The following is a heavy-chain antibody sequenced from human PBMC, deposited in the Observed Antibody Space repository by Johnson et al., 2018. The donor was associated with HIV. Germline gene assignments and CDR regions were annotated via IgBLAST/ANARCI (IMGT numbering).Heavy chain of an antibody. D-gene: IGHD6-19*01. CDR2: IYSGGST. Sequence: VQLVESGGGLVQPGGSLRLSCAASGFTVSSNYMSWVRQAPGKGLDWVSVIYSGGSTYYADSLKDRFTISRDNSKNTLYLQMNSLRAEDTAVYYCARGKKQWLDEDAFDIWGQGTMVTVSS. CDR3: ARGKKQWLDEDAFDI. V-gene: IGHV3-66*01. CDR1: GFTVSSNY. J-gene: IGHJ3*02.